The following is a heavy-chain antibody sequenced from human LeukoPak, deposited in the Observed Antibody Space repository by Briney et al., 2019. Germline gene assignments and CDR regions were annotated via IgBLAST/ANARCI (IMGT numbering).Heavy chain of an antibody. CDR1: GFIFSNYG. CDR3: AREEDGDYYLDY. V-gene: IGHV3-33*01. J-gene: IGHJ4*02. Sequence: GGSLRLSCAASGFIFSNYGIHWVRQAPGKGLEWVALIWSDGSHKYYTDSVKGRFTISRDNSKNTVYLQMNSLRAEDTAVYYCAREEDGDYYLDYWGQGTLVTVSS. D-gene: IGHD4-17*01. CDR2: IWSDGSHK.